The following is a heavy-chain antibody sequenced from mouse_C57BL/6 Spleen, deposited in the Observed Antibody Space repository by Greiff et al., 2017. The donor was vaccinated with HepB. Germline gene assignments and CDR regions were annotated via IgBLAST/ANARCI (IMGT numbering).Heavy chain of an antibody. CDR3: ARSTGPFYAMDY. J-gene: IGHJ4*01. CDR2: IYPSDSET. V-gene: IGHV1-61*01. CDR1: GYTFTSYW. Sequence: QVQLQQSGAELVRPGSSVKLSCKASGYTFTSYWMDWVKQRPGQGLEWIGNIYPSDSETHYNQKFKDKATLTVDKSSSTAYMQLSSLTSEDSAVYYCARSTGPFYAMDYWGQGTSVTVSS.